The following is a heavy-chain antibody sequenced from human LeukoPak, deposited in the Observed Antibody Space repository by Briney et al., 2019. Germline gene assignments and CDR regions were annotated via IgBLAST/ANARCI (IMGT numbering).Heavy chain of an antibody. CDR3: ARRYCSGGSCYGGAFDY. D-gene: IGHD2-15*01. Sequence: GASVKVSCKASGGTFSSYAISWVRQAPGQGLEWMGGIIPLFGTANYAQKFQGRVTITTDESTSTAYMELSSLRSEDTAVYYCARRYCSGGSCYGGAFDYWGQGTLVTVSS. CDR1: GGTFSSYA. V-gene: IGHV1-69*05. CDR2: IIPLFGTA. J-gene: IGHJ4*02.